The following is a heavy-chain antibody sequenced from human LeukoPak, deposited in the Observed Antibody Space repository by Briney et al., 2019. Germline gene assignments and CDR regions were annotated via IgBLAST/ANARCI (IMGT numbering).Heavy chain of an antibody. V-gene: IGHV4-38-2*02. CDR3: ARGATLYYFDY. D-gene: IGHD1-26*01. Sequence: KPSETLSLTCTVSGYSISSGYYWGWIRQPPGKGLEWIGSIYHSGSTYYNPSLKSRVTISVDTSKNQFSLKLSSVTAADTAVYYCARGATLYYFDYWGQGTLVTVSS. CDR2: IYHSGST. J-gene: IGHJ4*02. CDR1: GYSISSGYY.